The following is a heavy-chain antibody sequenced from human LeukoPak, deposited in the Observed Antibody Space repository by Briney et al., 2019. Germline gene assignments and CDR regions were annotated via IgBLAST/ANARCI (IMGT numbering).Heavy chain of an antibody. V-gene: IGHV4-61*02. J-gene: IGHJ4*02. D-gene: IGHD3-16*02. Sequence: SETLSLTCTVSGVSISSGSYYWSWIRQPAGKGLEWIGRIYTSGCTNYNPSLKSRVTISVDTSKSQFSLKLSSVTAADTAVYYCAMGMITFGGVIVIPEVYWGQGTLVTVSS. CDR1: GVSISSGSYY. CDR3: AMGMITFGGVIVIPEVY. CDR2: IYTSGCT.